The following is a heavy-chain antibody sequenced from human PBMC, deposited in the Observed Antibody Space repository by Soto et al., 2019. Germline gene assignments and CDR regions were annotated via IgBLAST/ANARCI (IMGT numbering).Heavy chain of an antibody. CDR2: IYHSGST. J-gene: IGHJ4*02. D-gene: IGHD4-17*01. CDR3: ARSQTTVTSYDH. V-gene: IGHV4-30-2*01. Sequence: SETLSLTCAVSGGSISSGGYSWSWIRQPPGKGLEWIGYIYHSGSTYYNPSPKSRVTISVDRSKNQFSLKLSSVTAADTAVYYCARSQTTVTSYDHWGQGTLVTVSS. CDR1: GGSISSGGYS.